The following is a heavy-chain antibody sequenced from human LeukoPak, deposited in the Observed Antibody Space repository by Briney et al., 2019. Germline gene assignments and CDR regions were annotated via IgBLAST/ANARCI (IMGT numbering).Heavy chain of an antibody. J-gene: IGHJ4*02. Sequence: PGGSLRLSCAASGFTFSSYSMNWVRQAPGKGLEWVSSISSSSSYIYYADSVKGRFTISRDNSKNTLNLQMNSLRAEDTAVYYCAKESSTIAAAGSGFDYWGQGTLVTVSS. CDR2: ISSSSSYI. CDR1: GFTFSSYS. CDR3: AKESSTIAAAGSGFDY. V-gene: IGHV3-21*04. D-gene: IGHD6-13*01.